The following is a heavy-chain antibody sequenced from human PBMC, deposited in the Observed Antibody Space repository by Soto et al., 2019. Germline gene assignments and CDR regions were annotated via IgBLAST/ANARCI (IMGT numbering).Heavy chain of an antibody. V-gene: IGHV1-46*01. CDR3: ARGIAAARYGMDV. D-gene: IGHD6-13*01. J-gene: IGHJ6*02. Sequence: ASVKVSCKASGYTFTSYYMHWLRQGPGQGLEWMGIINPSGGSTSYAQKFQGRVTMTRATSTSTVYMELSRLRSEDTAVYYCARGIAAARYGMDVWGQRTTVSVSS. CDR1: GYTFTSYY. CDR2: INPSGGST.